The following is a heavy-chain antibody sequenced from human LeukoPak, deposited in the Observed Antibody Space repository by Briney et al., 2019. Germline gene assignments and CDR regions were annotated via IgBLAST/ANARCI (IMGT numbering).Heavy chain of an antibody. V-gene: IGHV4-34*01. J-gene: IGHJ5*02. D-gene: IGHD6-13*01. Sequence: SETLSLACAVYGGSFSGYYWSWIRQPPGKGLEWIGEINHAGSTNYNPSLKSRVTISVDTSKNQFSLKLNSVTAADTAVYYCARRPNPAYSSSSYGSKRFVNWFDPWGQGTLVTVSS. CDR1: GGSFSGYY. CDR2: INHAGST. CDR3: ARRPNPAYSSSSYGSKRFVNWFDP.